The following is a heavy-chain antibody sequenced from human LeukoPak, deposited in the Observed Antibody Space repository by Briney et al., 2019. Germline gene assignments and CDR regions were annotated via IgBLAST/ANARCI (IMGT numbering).Heavy chain of an antibody. CDR3: AKDSHDYGNYGFDY. Sequence: PGGSLRLSCAASGFTFSSYGMHWVRQAPGKGLEWVAVIWYDGSNKYYADSVKGRFTISRDNSKNTLYLQMNSLRAEDTAVYYCAKDSHDYGNYGFDYWGQGTLVTVSS. CDR1: GFTFSSYG. J-gene: IGHJ4*02. CDR2: IWYDGSNK. D-gene: IGHD4-11*01. V-gene: IGHV3-33*06.